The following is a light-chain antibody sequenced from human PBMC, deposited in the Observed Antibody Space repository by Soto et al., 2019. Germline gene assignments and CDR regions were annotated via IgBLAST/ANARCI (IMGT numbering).Light chain of an antibody. Sequence: EIVLTQSPATLSVSPGERATLSCRASQGVFSNLAWYQQKPGQAPRLLIYGASTRASAIPARFSGRGSGTDFTLTISRLQSEDVAVYFCHQYHNWPRTVGQGTKVDVK. CDR1: QGVFSN. CDR2: GAS. V-gene: IGKV3D-15*01. CDR3: HQYHNWPRT. J-gene: IGKJ1*01.